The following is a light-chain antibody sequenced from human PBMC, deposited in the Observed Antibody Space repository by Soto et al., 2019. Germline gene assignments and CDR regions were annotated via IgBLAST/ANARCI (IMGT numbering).Light chain of an antibody. Sequence: GKRVDLGGRASQSINNQLAWYQQKPGKAPKLLIFDVSSLEIGVPSRVSGSGSATEFTLTIRSLQPEDFAPYCCQQYHSYWKMFVPGTRVDIK. J-gene: IGKJ1*01. CDR1: QSINNQ. CDR2: DVS. CDR3: QQYHSYWKM. V-gene: IGKV1-5*01.